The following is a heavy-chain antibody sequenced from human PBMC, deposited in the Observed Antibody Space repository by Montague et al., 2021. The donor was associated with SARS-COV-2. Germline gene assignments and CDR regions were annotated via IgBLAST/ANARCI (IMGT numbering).Heavy chain of an antibody. J-gene: IGHJ4*02. Sequence: SETLSLTCSVFGGSISTSYWSWIRQSPGKGLEWIGYISYSGSTNYNPSLKSRVTISMDTSENQFSQKLTSVTAADTAVYYCARDQGHNRWIYDYWGQGTLVTVSS. CDR1: GGSISTSY. CDR3: ARDQGHNRWIYDY. D-gene: IGHD1-14*01. V-gene: IGHV4-59*01. CDR2: ISYSGST.